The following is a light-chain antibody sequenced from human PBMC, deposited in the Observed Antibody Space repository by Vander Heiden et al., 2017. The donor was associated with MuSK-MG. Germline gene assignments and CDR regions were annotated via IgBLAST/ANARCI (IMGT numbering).Light chain of an antibody. CDR2: QDS. J-gene: IGLJ2*01. V-gene: IGLV3-1*01. Sequence: SYVLTQPPSVSVSPGQTASITCSGDKVGDKYACWYQQKPGQSPVLVIYQDSKRPAGIPGRFSGSNSGNTATLTISGTQAMDEADYYCQAWDSSVVFGGGTKLTVL. CDR3: QAWDSSVV. CDR1: KVGDKY.